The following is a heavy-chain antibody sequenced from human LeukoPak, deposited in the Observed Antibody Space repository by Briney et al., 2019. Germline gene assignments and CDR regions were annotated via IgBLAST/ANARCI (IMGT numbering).Heavy chain of an antibody. D-gene: IGHD1-26*01. CDR3: AKEGMGSEATTADGAFDI. CDR1: GGSISVYH. V-gene: IGHV4-59*12. CDR2: LYDTGST. Sequence: SETLSLTCTVSGGSISVYHWSWIRQPPGKGLEWIGYLYDTGSTNYNPSLKSRVTISVDTSKNQISLKLSSVTAADTAVYFCAKEGMGSEATTADGAFDIWGQGTTVTVPS. J-gene: IGHJ3*02.